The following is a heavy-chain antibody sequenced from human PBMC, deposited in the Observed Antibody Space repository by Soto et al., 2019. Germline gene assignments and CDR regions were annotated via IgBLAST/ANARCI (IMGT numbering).Heavy chain of an antibody. D-gene: IGHD2-2*01. Sequence: QVQLVESGGGVVQPGRSLRLSCAASGFTFSNYAMHWVRQAPGKGLEWVAVISNDGSNKYYADSVKGRFTISRDNSKNSLYLQMNSLRAEDTAVYYCASALFVGVPAAVEDAYDFGMDVWGQGTAVTVSS. CDR3: ASALFVGVPAAVEDAYDFGMDV. J-gene: IGHJ6*02. CDR2: ISNDGSNK. V-gene: IGHV3-30*03. CDR1: GFTFSNYA.